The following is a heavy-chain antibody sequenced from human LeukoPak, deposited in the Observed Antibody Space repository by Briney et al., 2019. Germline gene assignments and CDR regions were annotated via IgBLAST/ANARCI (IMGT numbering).Heavy chain of an antibody. CDR2: ISRSGGST. Sequence: PGGSLRLSCAASEFTFSKAWMSWVRQAPGKGLEWVSGISRSGGSTYYADSVKGRFTISRDSSKNTLYLQMNSLRAEDTAVYYCARLHYDFVWGIFDYWGQGTLVTVSS. D-gene: IGHD3-16*01. V-gene: IGHV3-23*01. J-gene: IGHJ4*02. CDR1: EFTFSKAW. CDR3: ARLHYDFVWGIFDY.